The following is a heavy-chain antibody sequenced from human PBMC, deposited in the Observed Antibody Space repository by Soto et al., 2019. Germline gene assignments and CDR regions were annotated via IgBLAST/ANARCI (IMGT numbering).Heavy chain of an antibody. CDR1: GGSFSGYY. CDR3: ARGSPTGFMVRGVTITYYFDY. CDR2: INHSGST. Sequence: PSETLSLTCAVYGGSFSGYYWSWIRQPPGKGLEWIGEINHSGSTNYNPSLKSRVTISVDTSKNQFSLKLSSVTAADTAVYYCARGSPTGFMVRGVTITYYFDYWGQGTLVTVSS. D-gene: IGHD3-10*01. V-gene: IGHV4-34*01. J-gene: IGHJ4*02.